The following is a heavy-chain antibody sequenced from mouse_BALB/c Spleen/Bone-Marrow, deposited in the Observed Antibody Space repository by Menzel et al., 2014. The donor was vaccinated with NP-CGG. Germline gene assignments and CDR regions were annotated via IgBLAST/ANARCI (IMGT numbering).Heavy chain of an antibody. CDR2: IRLKXNNYAT. J-gene: IGHJ2*01. Sequence: EVMLVESGGGLVQPGGSMKPSCVASGFTFSNYWMNWVRQSPEKGLEWVAEIRLKXNNYATHYAESVKGRFTISRDDSKSSVYLQMNNLRAEDTGIYYCTRQPYYGYFDYWGQGTTLTVSS. D-gene: IGHD1-1*01. CDR3: TRQPYYGYFDY. V-gene: IGHV6-6*02. CDR1: GFTFSNYW.